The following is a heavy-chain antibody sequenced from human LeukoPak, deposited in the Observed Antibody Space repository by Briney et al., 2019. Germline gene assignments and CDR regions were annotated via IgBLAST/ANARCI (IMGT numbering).Heavy chain of an antibody. CDR2: IYTNEST. Sequence: PSETLSLTCTVSGGSISSDYWSWIRQPAGKGLEGIGRIYTNESTNYNPSLKSRVTMSVDTSKNQLSLKMISVTDADTAVYYCARGVRRGITIFGVVGGWFDPWGQGTLVTVSS. V-gene: IGHV4-4*07. CDR1: GGSISSDY. D-gene: IGHD3-3*01. CDR3: ARGVRRGITIFGVVGGWFDP. J-gene: IGHJ5*02.